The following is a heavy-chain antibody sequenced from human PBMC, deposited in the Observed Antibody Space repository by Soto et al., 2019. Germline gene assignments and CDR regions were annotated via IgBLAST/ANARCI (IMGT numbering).Heavy chain of an antibody. D-gene: IGHD6-13*01. V-gene: IGHV3-23*01. CDR1: GFTFTNYA. CDR2: ISGSGGST. CDR3: AKDPASSWSNFYFDF. J-gene: IGHJ4*02. Sequence: PGGSLRLSCAASGFTFTNYAMTWVRQAPGKGLEWVSAISGSGGSTYYADSVKGRFTISRDDSKNTLYLQMNSLRAEDTAVYYCAKDPASSWSNFYFDFWGQEPLVTVSS.